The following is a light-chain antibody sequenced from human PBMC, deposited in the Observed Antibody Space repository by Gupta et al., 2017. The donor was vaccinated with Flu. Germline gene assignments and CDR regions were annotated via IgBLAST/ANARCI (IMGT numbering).Light chain of an antibody. V-gene: IGLV2-14*01. Sequence: QSALTQPASVSGSPGHSITISCTGTSSDVGSYNYVSWYRQHPGKPPKLMIYEVTNRPAGVSNRFSGSKSGNTASLTISGLQAEDEADYFCGSYTTSSTLVFGGGTKLTVL. CDR3: GSYTTSSTLV. CDR2: EVT. CDR1: SSDVGSYNY. J-gene: IGLJ3*02.